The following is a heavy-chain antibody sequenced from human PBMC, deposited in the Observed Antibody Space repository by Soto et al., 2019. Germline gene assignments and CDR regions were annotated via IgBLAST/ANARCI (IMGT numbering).Heavy chain of an antibody. D-gene: IGHD2-15*01. CDR3: ARGRMSVVVAATQFDP. J-gene: IGHJ5*02. CDR1: GGSISSGGYS. V-gene: IGHV4-30-2*01. Sequence: PSETLSLTCAVSGGSISSGGYSWSWIRQPPGKGLEWIGYIYHSGSTYYNPSLKSRVTISVDRSKNQFSLKLSSVTAADTAVYYCARGRMSVVVAATQFDPWGQGTLVTVSS. CDR2: IYHSGST.